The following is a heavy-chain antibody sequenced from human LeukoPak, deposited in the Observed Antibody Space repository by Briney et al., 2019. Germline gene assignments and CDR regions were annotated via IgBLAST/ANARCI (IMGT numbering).Heavy chain of an antibody. J-gene: IGHJ5*02. V-gene: IGHV1-69*05. D-gene: IGHD3-16*01. CDR1: GGTFSSYA. Sequence: ASVKVSCKASGGTFSSYAISWVRQAPGQGLEWMGGIIPIFGTANYAQKFQGRVTITTDESTSTAYMELSSLRSEDTAVYYCARYHYVGANWFDPWGQGTLVTVSS. CDR2: IIPIFGTA. CDR3: ARYHYVGANWFDP.